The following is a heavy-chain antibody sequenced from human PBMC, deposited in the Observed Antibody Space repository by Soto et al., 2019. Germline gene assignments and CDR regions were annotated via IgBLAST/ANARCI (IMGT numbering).Heavy chain of an antibody. CDR2: IIPILGIA. CDR1: GGTFSSYT. D-gene: IGHD2-15*01. CDR3: VVAATNLAEYFQH. J-gene: IGHJ1*01. V-gene: IGHV1-69*02. Sequence: SVKVSCKASGGTFSSYTISWVRQAPGQGLEWMGRIIPILGIANYAQKFQGRVTITADKSTSTAYMELSSLRSEDTAVYYCVVAATNLAEYFQHWGQGTLVTVSS.